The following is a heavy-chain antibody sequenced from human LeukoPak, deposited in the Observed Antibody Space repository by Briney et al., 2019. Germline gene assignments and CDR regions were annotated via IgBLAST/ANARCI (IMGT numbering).Heavy chain of an antibody. CDR3: TLIQGWGSGSYYRDF. J-gene: IGHJ4*02. CDR2: VKSRSAGETT. CDR1: GFSISKDW. V-gene: IGHV3-15*01. Sequence: GGSMRLAWAAYGFSISKDWMSWVRQAPGKGLEWVGRVKSRSAGETTDYAAPVKGRFNISRDDSKNTLYLQMNSLKTEDTAVYYCTLIQGWGSGSYYRDFWGQGTLVTVSS. D-gene: IGHD3-10*01.